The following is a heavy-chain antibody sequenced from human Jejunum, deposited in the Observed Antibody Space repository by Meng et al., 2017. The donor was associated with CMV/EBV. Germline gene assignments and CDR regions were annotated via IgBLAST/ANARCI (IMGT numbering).Heavy chain of an antibody. J-gene: IGHJ4*02. Sequence: SGYTFTSYGISWVRQAPGQGLEWMGWISAYNGNTNYAQKFQGRVTMTADTSTSTAYMELSSLRSDDTAVYYCATSSSGFDFWTDYWGQGTLVTVSS. CDR3: ATSSSGFDFWTDY. V-gene: IGHV1-18*01. CDR1: GYTFTSYG. CDR2: ISAYNGNT. D-gene: IGHD5-12*01.